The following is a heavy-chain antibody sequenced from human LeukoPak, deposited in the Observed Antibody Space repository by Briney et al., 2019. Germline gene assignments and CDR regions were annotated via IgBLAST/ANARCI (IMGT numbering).Heavy chain of an antibody. V-gene: IGHV1-2*02. CDR3: ARRLSTWSEGWFDP. Sequence: ASMKVSCKASGYSFTGYYMHWVRQAPGQGLEWMGCINPINGGPYYAQKFQGRVTMTRDTSINTAYVELSGLTSDDTAVYYCARRLSTWSEGWFDPWGQGTLVTVSS. CDR1: GYSFTGYY. CDR2: INPINGGP. J-gene: IGHJ5*02. D-gene: IGHD6-13*01.